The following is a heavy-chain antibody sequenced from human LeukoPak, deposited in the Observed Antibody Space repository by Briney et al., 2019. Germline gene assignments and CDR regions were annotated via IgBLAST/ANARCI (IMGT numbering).Heavy chain of an antibody. Sequence: PSETLSLTCAVYGGSFSGYYWSWIRQPPGKGLEWIGEINHSGSTNYNPSLKSRVTISVDTSKNQFSLTLSSVTAADTAVYYCARRSSRYFGSRSYRKYYFDYWGQGTLVIVSS. CDR2: INHSGST. D-gene: IGHD3-10*01. V-gene: IGHV4-34*01. CDR1: GGSFSGYY. CDR3: ARRSSRYFGSRSYRKYYFDY. J-gene: IGHJ4*02.